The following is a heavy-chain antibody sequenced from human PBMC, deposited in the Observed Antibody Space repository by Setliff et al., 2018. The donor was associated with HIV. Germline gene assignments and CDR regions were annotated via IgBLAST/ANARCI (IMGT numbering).Heavy chain of an antibody. V-gene: IGHV4-59*02. CDR3: APGEGVASTYYHD. CDR2: IHHAGST. D-gene: IGHD3-3*01. Sequence: SETLSLTCTVSDDSVSTFYWNWIRQPPGKGLEWIGFIHHAGSTVSNPSLKSRVTILMDLSRNQLSLHLASVTTADTAVYFCAPGEGVASTYYHDWGQGTQVTVSS. J-gene: IGHJ4*01. CDR1: DDSVSTFY.